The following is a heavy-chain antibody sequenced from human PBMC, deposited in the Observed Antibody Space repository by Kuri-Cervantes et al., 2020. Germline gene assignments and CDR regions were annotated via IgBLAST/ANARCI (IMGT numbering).Heavy chain of an antibody. J-gene: IGHJ5*02. V-gene: IGHV3-9*01. D-gene: IGHD1-7*01. CDR1: GLTFDDYA. CDR3: AKARWLELPTNWFDP. Sequence: SLKISCAASGLTFDDYAMHWVRQAPGKGLEWVSGISWNSGIIGYADSVKGRFTISRDNSKNTMYLQMNSLRAEDTAVYYCAKARWLELPTNWFDPWGQGTLVTVSS. CDR2: ISWNSGII.